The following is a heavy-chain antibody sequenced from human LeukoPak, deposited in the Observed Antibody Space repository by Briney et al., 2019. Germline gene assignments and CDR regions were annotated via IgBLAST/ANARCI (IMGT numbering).Heavy chain of an antibody. CDR2: INCSGST. J-gene: IGHJ5*02. Sequence: AETLSLTCTASGCSISSYYWSWIRQPPGKGLEWIGYINCSGSTNYNASLKRRVTIPLDTSNNQFSLKLSSVTAADKAVYYCPRADITMVRGVTSSWFDPWGQGTLLTVSS. CDR3: PRADITMVRGVTSSWFDP. D-gene: IGHD3-10*01. CDR1: GCSISSYY. V-gene: IGHV4-59*08.